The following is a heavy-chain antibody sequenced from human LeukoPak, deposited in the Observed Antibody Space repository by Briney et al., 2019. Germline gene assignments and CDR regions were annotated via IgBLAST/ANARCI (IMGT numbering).Heavy chain of an antibody. V-gene: IGHV3-33*01. Sequence: GGSLRLSCAASGFTFSSYGMHWVRQAPGKGLEWVAVIWYDGSNKYHADSVKGRFTISRDNSKNTLYLQMNSLRAEDTAVYYCARAGTTVILDYWGQGTLVTVSS. CDR1: GFTFSSYG. CDR2: IWYDGSNK. D-gene: IGHD4-17*01. J-gene: IGHJ4*02. CDR3: ARAGTTVILDY.